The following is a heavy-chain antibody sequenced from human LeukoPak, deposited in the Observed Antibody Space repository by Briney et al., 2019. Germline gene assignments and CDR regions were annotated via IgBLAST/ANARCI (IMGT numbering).Heavy chain of an antibody. J-gene: IGHJ4*02. CDR3: ARDTSGYRRGSFDY. D-gene: IGHD3-22*01. V-gene: IGHV4-59*01. Sequence: SETLSLTCTASGGPTTSYYWSWIRQPPGKGLEWIGYIYYSGSTHYNPSLKSRVTISVDTSNNQFSLKQSSLTGADTAVYYCARDTSGYRRGSFDYWGQGTLVTVSS. CDR1: GGPTTSYY. CDR2: IYYSGST.